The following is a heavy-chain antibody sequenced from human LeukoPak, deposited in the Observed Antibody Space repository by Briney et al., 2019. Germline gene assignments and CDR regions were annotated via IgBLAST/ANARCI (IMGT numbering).Heavy chain of an antibody. V-gene: IGHV3-30-3*01. CDR1: GFTFSSYA. D-gene: IGHD2-15*01. CDR2: ISYDGSNK. J-gene: IGHJ4*02. Sequence: GGSLRLSCAASGFTFSSYAMHWVRQAPGKGLEWVAVISYDGSNKYYADSVKGRFTISRDNSKNMVYLQMNNLRADDTAVYYCAKSVVVITFRFDDWGQGALVTVSS. CDR3: AKSVVVITFRFDD.